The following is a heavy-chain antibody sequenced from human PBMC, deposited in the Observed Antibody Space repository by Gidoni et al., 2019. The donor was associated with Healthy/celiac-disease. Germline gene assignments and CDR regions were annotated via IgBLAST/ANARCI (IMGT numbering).Heavy chain of an antibody. CDR1: GGSIGSSSYY. V-gene: IGHV4-39*01. CDR3: ARHEGGVYYFDY. Sequence: QLQLQESGPGLVKPSEPLSLTCTVSGGSIGSSSYYWGWIRQPPGKGLEWIGSTYYSGSTNDNPSLKRRVTISVDTSKNQFSMKLSSETAADTAVYYCARHEGGVYYFDYWGQGTLVTVSS. J-gene: IGHJ4*02. D-gene: IGHD2-8*01. CDR2: TYYSGST.